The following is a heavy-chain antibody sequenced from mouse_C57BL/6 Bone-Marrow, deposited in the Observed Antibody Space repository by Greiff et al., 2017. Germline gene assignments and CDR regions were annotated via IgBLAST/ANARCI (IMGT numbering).Heavy chain of an antibody. J-gene: IGHJ2*01. CDR2: IYPGGGYT. CDR1: GYTFTNYW. Sequence: QVHVKQSGAELVRPGTSVKMSCKASGYTFTNYWIGWAKQRPGHGLEWIGDIYPGGGYTNYNEKFKGKATLTADKSSSTAYMQFSSLTSEDSAIYYCARSTTTVGYYFDYWGQGTTLTVSS. CDR3: ARSTTTVGYYFDY. V-gene: IGHV1-63*01. D-gene: IGHD1-1*01.